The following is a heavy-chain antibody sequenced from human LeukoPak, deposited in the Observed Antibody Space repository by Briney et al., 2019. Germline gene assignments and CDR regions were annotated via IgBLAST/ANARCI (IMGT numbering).Heavy chain of an antibody. J-gene: IGHJ6*03. D-gene: IGHD3-9*01. CDR2: INPTSGAT. CDR3: AKDLTLRFFDWLSNYYMDV. Sequence: ASVKVSCKTSDYTFSNYGITWVRQAPGQGLEWMGWINPTSGATNFAQKFQGRVTMTTNTSISAAYMELSELRSDDTAIYYCAKDLTLRFFDWLSNYYMDVWGKGTTVTVSS. CDR1: DYTFSNYG. V-gene: IGHV1-2*02.